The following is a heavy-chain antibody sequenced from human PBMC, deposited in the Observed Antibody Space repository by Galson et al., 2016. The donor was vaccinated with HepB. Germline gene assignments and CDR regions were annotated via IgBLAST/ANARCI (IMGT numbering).Heavy chain of an antibody. Sequence: SLRLSCAASGFSVKSHYMSWVRQASGKGLEWVGRIRDKSSNYATTYAASVRGRVTISRDDSKSTAYLQMNSLITEDTAVYYCTRHGTGYSSGWYPDFWGQGTLVTVSS. J-gene: IGHJ4*02. D-gene: IGHD6-19*01. CDR2: IRDKSSNYAT. CDR1: GFSVKSHY. V-gene: IGHV3-73*01. CDR3: TRHGTGYSSGWYPDF.